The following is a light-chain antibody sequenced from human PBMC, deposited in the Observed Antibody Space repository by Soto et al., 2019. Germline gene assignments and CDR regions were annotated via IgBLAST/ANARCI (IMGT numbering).Light chain of an antibody. J-gene: IGKJ1*01. CDR1: QSISGK. CDR2: GAS. V-gene: IGKV3-15*01. Sequence: EIVMTQSPATLSVSPGERATLSCRASQSISGKLAWYQQKRGQAPRLLIYGASTRATGIPARFFGSGSGTEFTLTISSLQSEDLAVYYCQQYNNWPRTFGQGTKVEI. CDR3: QQYNNWPRT.